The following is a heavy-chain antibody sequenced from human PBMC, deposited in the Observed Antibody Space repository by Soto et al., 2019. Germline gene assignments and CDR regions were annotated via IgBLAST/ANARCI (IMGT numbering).Heavy chain of an antibody. CDR1: CGSISSGAFS. CDR3: ARQRTTVVTQAYFDH. V-gene: IGHV4-30-2*03. D-gene: IGHD2-21*02. J-gene: IGHJ4*02. Sequence: SETLSLTCTVSCGSISSGAFSWSWIRQPPGRGLEWIGSIHYSGRTYYIPSFKSRVTISIDRSKNQFSLKLSSVTATDTAVYYCARQRTTVVTQAYFDHWGQGALVTVSS. CDR2: IHYSGRT.